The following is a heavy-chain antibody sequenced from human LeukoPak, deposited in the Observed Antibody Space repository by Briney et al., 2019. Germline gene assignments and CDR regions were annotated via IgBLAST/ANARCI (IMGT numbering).Heavy chain of an antibody. CDR2: INPNSGGT. CDR1: GYTFTGYS. V-gene: IGHV1-2*02. D-gene: IGHD3-10*01. J-gene: IGHJ4*02. Sequence: GASVKVSCKASGYTFTGYSMHWVRQAPGQGLEWMGWINPNSGGTKYAQKFQGRVTMTRDMSISTAYMELSRLRSDDTAVYYCARGRSGKLTWASTPDSWGQGTLVTVSS. CDR3: ARGRSGKLTWASTPDS.